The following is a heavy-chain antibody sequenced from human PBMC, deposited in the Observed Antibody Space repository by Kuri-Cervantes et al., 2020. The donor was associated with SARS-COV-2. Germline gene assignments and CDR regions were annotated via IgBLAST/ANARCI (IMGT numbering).Heavy chain of an antibody. Sequence: GESLKISCAASGFTFSSYAMSWVRQAPGKGLEWVSAISGSGGSTYYADSVKGRFTISRDSSKNTLYLQMNSLRAEDTAVYYCAKVVRRTPNREPPAPNDAFDIWGQGTMVTVSS. V-gene: IGHV3-23*01. CDR2: ISGSGGST. CDR3: AKVVRRTPNREPPAPNDAFDI. J-gene: IGHJ3*02. CDR1: GFTFSSYA. D-gene: IGHD1-14*01.